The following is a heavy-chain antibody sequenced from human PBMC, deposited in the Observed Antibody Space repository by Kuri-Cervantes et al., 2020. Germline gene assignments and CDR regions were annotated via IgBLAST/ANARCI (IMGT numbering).Heavy chain of an antibody. CDR3: ARSGGIQLWSSGLDY. CDR1: GGSFSNYY. J-gene: IGHJ4*02. CDR2: ISYTGST. D-gene: IGHD5-18*01. V-gene: IGHV4-59*01. Sequence: GSLRLSCTISGGSFSNYYWTWIRQPPGKGLEGIGYISYTGSTNYNPSLKSRVTISIDTSKNQFSLRLNSVTAADTAVYYCARSGGIQLWSSGLDYWGQGTLVTVSS.